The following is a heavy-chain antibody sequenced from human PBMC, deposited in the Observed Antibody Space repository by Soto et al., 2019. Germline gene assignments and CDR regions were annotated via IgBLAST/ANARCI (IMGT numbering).Heavy chain of an antibody. CDR3: AKGTLPGYYDSSGYYSYYFDY. D-gene: IGHD3-22*01. CDR2: ISYDGSNK. Sequence: GGSLRLSCAASGFTFSSYGMHWVRQAPGKGLEWVAVISYDGSNKYYADSVKGRFTISRDNSKNTLYLQMNSLRAEDTAVYYCAKGTLPGYYDSSGYYSYYFDYWGQGTLVTVSS. J-gene: IGHJ4*02. V-gene: IGHV3-30*18. CDR1: GFTFSSYG.